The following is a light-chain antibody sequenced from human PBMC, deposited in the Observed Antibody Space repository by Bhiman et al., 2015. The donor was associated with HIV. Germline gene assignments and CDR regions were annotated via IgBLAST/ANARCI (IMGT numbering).Light chain of an antibody. CDR3: AAWDDSPSGXPPPPPSWV. Sequence: QSVLTQPPAMSAAPGQSVTISCSGSAFNIERHQVTWLRHLPGTAPTSVIIMNNQRPSGVPDRFSGSRSGTSASLDISGLQPGDEGLYICAAWDDSPSGXPPPPPSWVFGGGTYVTVL. CDR2: MNN. J-gene: IGLJ3*02. V-gene: IGLV1-44*01. CDR1: AFNIERHQ.